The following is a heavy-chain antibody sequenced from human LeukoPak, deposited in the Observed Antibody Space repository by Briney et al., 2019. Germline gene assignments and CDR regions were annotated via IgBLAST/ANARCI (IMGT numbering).Heavy chain of an antibody. CDR1: GFTYSNYS. Sequence: AGSLRLSRPATGFTYSNYSKHWVRPAPGKELEWVSQISSSSSTIYYADSVTGRFTSSRDNDKNSVYLQMNNLRAEDTAVYYCARDANYYGSRAFDIWGLGTMVTVSS. CDR2: ISSSSSTI. CDR3: ARDANYYGSRAFDI. J-gene: IGHJ3*02. D-gene: IGHD3-10*01. V-gene: IGHV3-48*04.